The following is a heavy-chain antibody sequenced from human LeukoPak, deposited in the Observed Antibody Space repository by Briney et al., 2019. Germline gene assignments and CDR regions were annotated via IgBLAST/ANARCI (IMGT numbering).Heavy chain of an antibody. CDR2: ISGRGGST. Sequence: GGSLRLSCAASGFTFSSYGMSGVRQAPGRGLEWVSAISGRGGSTYYADSVRVRFTISRDNSKNTLSLQMNTLRREDTPVYHCAKDRVGAILYFHYWGQGTLVPVS. CDR1: GFTFSSYG. CDR3: AKDRVGAILYFHY. D-gene: IGHD1-26*01. J-gene: IGHJ4*02. V-gene: IGHV3-23*01.